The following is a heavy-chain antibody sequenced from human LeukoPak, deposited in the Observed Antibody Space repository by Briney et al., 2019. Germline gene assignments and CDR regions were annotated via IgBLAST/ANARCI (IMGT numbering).Heavy chain of an antibody. CDR1: GFTFSSYT. D-gene: IGHD3-10*01. V-gene: IGHV3-30-3*01. CDR3: ARAAHTTYVLGRYYYYAMDV. Sequence: GRSLRLSCAASGFTFSSYTMDWVRQAPGKGLEWVARISYAGSNNYYADSAKGRFTISSDNPKNTLYLQMDSLRAEDTAVYYCARAAHTTYVLGRYYYYAMDVWGQGTTVTVSS. CDR2: ISYAGSNN. J-gene: IGHJ6*02.